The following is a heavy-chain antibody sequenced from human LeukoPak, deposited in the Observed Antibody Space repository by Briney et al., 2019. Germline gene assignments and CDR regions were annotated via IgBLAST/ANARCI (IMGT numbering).Heavy chain of an antibody. CDR2: IWYGGSNK. Sequence: GGSLRLSCAASGFTFSSYGMHWVRQALGKGREWVAVIWYGGSNKYYADSVKGRFTISRDNSKNSLYLQMNSLRAEDTAVYYCARENPRGAFDIWGQGTMVTVSS. CDR3: ARENPRGAFDI. V-gene: IGHV3-33*08. D-gene: IGHD3-10*01. CDR1: GFTFSSYG. J-gene: IGHJ3*02.